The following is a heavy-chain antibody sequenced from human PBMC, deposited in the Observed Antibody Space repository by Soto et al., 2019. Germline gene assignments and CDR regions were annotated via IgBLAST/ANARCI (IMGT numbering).Heavy chain of an antibody. CDR1: GFSFTGYY. CDR3: AKDLTRQLAYWLDP. D-gene: IGHD6-6*01. V-gene: IGHV1-2*02. CDR2: INAHSGGT. Sequence: GASVKVSCKASGFSFTGYYIHWLRQAPGQGLEWMGWINAHSGGTEYAQKFQGRVTLTRDTSIATAYLTLTSLTSDDKALYYCAKDLTRQLAYWLDPWGKGTQVTVSS. J-gene: IGHJ5*02.